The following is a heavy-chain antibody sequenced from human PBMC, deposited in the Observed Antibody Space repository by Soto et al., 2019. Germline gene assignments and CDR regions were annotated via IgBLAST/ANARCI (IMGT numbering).Heavy chain of an antibody. V-gene: IGHV3-21*01. CDR1: GFTFSSYS. Sequence: PGGSLRLSCAASGFTFSSYSMSWVRQAPGKGLEWVSPIGSSSSYINYAGSVKGRFTISRDNAKNSLYLQMNSLRAEDTAVYYCARSKIAVAGTGEFDYWGQGTLVTVSS. J-gene: IGHJ4*02. D-gene: IGHD6-19*01. CDR2: IGSSSSYI. CDR3: ARSKIAVAGTGEFDY.